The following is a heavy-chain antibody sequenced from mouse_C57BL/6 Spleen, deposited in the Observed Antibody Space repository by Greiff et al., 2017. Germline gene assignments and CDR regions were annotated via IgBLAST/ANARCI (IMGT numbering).Heavy chain of an antibody. CDR1: GFTFSDYY. V-gene: IGHV5-16*01. Sequence: DVKLVESEGGLVQPGSSMKLSCTASGFTFSDYYMAWVRQVPEKGLEWVANINYDGSSTYYLDSLKSRFIISRDNAKNILYLQMSSLKSEDTATYYCERDHYYGSSWYSDVWGTGTTVTVSS. J-gene: IGHJ1*03. CDR2: INYDGSST. D-gene: IGHD1-1*01. CDR3: ERDHYYGSSWYSDV.